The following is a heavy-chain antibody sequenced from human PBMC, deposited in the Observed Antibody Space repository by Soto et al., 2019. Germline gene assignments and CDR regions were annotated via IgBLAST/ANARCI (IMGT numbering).Heavy chain of an antibody. V-gene: IGHV1-69*13. CDR1: GVTFSSYA. D-gene: IGHD2-15*01. Sequence: SVKFSFKASGVTFSSYAISWVRQAPGHGLEWMGGIIPIFGTANYAQKFQGRVTITADESTSTAYMELSSLRSEDTAVYYCARSTTIVVVVAATLSFDPWGQGTLVTVSS. CDR2: IIPIFGTA. CDR3: ARSTTIVVVVAATLSFDP. J-gene: IGHJ5*02.